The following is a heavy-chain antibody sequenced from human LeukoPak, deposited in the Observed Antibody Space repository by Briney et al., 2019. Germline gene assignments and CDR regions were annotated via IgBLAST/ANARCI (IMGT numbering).Heavy chain of an antibody. CDR2: IYYSGST. V-gene: IGHV4-59*01. CDR3: ARKIVVVPAATRNYNWFDP. CDR1: GGSISSYY. D-gene: IGHD2-2*01. Sequence: PSETLSLTCTVSGGSISSYYWSWIRQPPGKGLEWIGYIYYSGSTNYNPSLKSRVTISVDTSKNQFSLKLSSVTAADTAVYYCARKIVVVPAATRNYNWFDPWGQGTLVTVSS. J-gene: IGHJ5*02.